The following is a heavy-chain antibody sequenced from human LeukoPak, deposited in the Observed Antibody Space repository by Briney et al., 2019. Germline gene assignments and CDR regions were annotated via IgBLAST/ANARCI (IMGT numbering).Heavy chain of an antibody. CDR1: GYTFTSYA. V-gene: IGHV1-3*01. CDR2: INADNDNT. D-gene: IGHD3-16*02. Sequence: ASVKVSCKASGYTFTSYAMHWVRQAPGQSLEWMGWINADNDNTEYSQKFQGRVTMTRNTSISTAYMELSSLRSEDTAVYYCARGSWGMDVWGQGTTVTVSS. CDR3: ARGSWGMDV. J-gene: IGHJ6*02.